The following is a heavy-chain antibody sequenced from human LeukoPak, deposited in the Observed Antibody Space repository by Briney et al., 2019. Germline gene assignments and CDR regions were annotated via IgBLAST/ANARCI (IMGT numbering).Heavy chain of an antibody. D-gene: IGHD4-17*01. CDR3: TRVLVTVTKGFDI. CDR1: DDSFSSHY. Sequence: PETLSLTCTVSDDSFSSHYWSWIPQPPGKGLEWIGYISYIASTNYNPSLKSRVTISIDTSKNQFSLKLISVTAADTAVYCCTRVLVTVTKGFDIWGQGTMVSVSS. V-gene: IGHV4-59*11. CDR2: ISYIAST. J-gene: IGHJ3*02.